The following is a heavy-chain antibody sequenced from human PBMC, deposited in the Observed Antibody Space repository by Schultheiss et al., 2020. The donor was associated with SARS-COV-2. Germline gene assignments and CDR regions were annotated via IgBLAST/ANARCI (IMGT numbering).Heavy chain of an antibody. CDR3: TGHLDYNWNYRGQVDY. V-gene: IGHV3-15*01. J-gene: IGHJ4*02. D-gene: IGHD1-7*01. Sequence: GGSLRLSCAASGFTFSSSWMHWVCQAPGKGLEWVGRIKSKTDGGTTDYAAPVKGRFTISRDDSKNTLYLQMNSLKTEDTAVYYCTGHLDYNWNYRGQVDYWGQGTLVTVSS. CDR2: IKSKTDGGTT. CDR1: GFTFSSSW.